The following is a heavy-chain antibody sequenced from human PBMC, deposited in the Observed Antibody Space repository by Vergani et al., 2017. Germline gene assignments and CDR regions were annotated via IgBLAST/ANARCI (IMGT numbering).Heavy chain of an antibody. CDR1: GYTFTNHI. J-gene: IGHJ4*02. CDR3: ARGDDSSGRKGDY. V-gene: IGHV7-4-1*02. Sequence: QVQLVQSGSELKKPGASVKVSCKASGYTFTNHILNWVRQAPGQRPEWMGWINTKTGRSTYAPSFTGRFVFSLDTSVSTAHLQISGLKADDTAVYYCARGDDSSGRKGDYWGQGTLVTVSS. D-gene: IGHD3-22*01. CDR2: INTKTGRS.